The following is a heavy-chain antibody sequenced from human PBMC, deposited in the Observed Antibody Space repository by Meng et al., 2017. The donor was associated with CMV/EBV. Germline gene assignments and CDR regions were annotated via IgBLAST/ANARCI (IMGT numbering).Heavy chain of an antibody. J-gene: IGHJ4*02. Sequence: GGSLRLSCAASGFTFSSYAMHWVRQAPGKGLEWVAVISYDGSNKYYADSVKGRFTISRDNSKNTLYLQMNSLRAEDTAVYYCARWKAWYSSGWYGDSLAGCFDYWGQGTLVTVSS. CDR3: ARWKAWYSSGWYGDSLAGCFDY. CDR1: GFTFSSYA. CDR2: ISYDGSNK. D-gene: IGHD6-19*01. V-gene: IGHV3-30-3*01.